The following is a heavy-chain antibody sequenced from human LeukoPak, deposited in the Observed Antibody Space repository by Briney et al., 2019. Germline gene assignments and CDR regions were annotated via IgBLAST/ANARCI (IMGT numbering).Heavy chain of an antibody. CDR3: ARVKGYDFWSGYYWPYYFDY. CDR1: GFTFSSYW. CDR2: RKQDGREK. V-gene: IGHV3-7*01. D-gene: IGHD3-3*01. Sequence: GGSLRLSCAASGFTFSSYWMSWVRQAPGKGLELVANRKQDGREKYYVDSVKGRFTISRDNAKNSLYLQMNSLRAEDTAVYYCARVKGYDFWSGYYWPYYFDYWGQGTLVTVSS. J-gene: IGHJ4*02.